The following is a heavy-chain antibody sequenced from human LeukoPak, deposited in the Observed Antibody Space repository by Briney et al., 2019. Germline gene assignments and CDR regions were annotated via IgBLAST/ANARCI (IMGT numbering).Heavy chain of an antibody. J-gene: IGHJ3*02. Sequence: ASVKVSCKASGYTFTSYGISWVRQAPGQGLEWMGWINPNSGGTNYAQKFQGRVTMTRDTSISTAYMELSRLRSDDTAVYYCARDYYGSGSYYKGPNDAFDIWGQGTMVTVSS. V-gene: IGHV1-2*02. CDR3: ARDYYGSGSYYKGPNDAFDI. CDR2: INPNSGGT. CDR1: GYTFTSYG. D-gene: IGHD3-10*01.